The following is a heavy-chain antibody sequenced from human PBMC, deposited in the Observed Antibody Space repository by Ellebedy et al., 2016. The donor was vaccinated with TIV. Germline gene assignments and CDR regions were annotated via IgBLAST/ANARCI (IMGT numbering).Heavy chain of an antibody. Sequence: GESLKISCAASGFTFSDHYMNWVRQAPGKGLEWVGFIRSKTYGGTTEYAASVKGRFTISRDDSKNSVYLQMNSLKTEDTAVYYCTTGFSTAWHDHYWGQGTLVTVSS. D-gene: IGHD3-3*01. CDR2: IRSKTYGGTT. CDR1: GFTFSDHY. V-gene: IGHV3-72*01. CDR3: TTGFSTAWHDHY. J-gene: IGHJ4*02.